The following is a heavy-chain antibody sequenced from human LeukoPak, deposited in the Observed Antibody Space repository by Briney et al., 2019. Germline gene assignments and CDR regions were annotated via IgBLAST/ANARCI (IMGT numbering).Heavy chain of an antibody. V-gene: IGHV1-69*13. Sequence: ASVKVSCKASGGTFSSYAISWVRQAPGQGLEWMGGIIPIFGTANYAQEFQGRVTITADESTSTAYMELSSLRSEDTAVYYCARVIAAAGTRTFDYWGQGTLVTVSS. D-gene: IGHD6-13*01. CDR3: ARVIAAAGTRTFDY. CDR1: GGTFSSYA. J-gene: IGHJ4*02. CDR2: IIPIFGTA.